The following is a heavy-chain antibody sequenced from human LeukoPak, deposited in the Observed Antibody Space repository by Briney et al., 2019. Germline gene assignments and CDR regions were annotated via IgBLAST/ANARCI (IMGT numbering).Heavy chain of an antibody. CDR2: IYYSGST. V-gene: IGHV4-59*01. D-gene: IGHD3-10*01. J-gene: IGHJ4*02. CDR1: GGSISSYY. CDR3: ARVVMVRGVIAYYFDY. Sequence: SETLSLTCTVSGGSISSYYWSWIRQPPGKGLEGRGYIYYSGSTNYNTSLKSRVTISVDTSKNQFSLKLSSVTAADTAVYYCARVVMVRGVIAYYFDYWGQGTLVTVSS.